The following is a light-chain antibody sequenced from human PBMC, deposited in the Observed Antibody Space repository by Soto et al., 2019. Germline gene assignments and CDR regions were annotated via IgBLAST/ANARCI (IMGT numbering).Light chain of an antibody. CDR2: DAS. V-gene: IGKV3-11*01. CDR1: QSVDTY. Sequence: EVVLTQSPATLSLSPGERATLSCRASQSVDTYLAWYQQKPGQPPRLLIYDASNRATGIPARFSGSGSGTDFTLTITTLEPEDFEVYYCQQRSNWPPWTCGTGTKV. CDR3: QQRSNWPPWT. J-gene: IGKJ3*01.